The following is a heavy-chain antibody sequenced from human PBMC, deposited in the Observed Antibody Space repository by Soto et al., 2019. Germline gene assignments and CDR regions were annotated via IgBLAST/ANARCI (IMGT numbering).Heavy chain of an antibody. D-gene: IGHD4-17*01. J-gene: IGHJ6*02. CDR2: ISSNGGST. Sequence: GGSLRLSCAASGFTFSSYAMHWVRQAPGKGLEYVSAISSNGGSTYYANSVKGRFTISRDNSKNTLYLQMGSLRAEDMAVYYCARDPYDYGDYYYYGMDVWGQGTTVTVSS. CDR1: GFTFSSYA. V-gene: IGHV3-64*01. CDR3: ARDPYDYGDYYYYGMDV.